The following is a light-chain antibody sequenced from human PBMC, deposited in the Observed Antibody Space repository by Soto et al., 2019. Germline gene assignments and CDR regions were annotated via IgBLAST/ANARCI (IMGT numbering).Light chain of an antibody. CDR3: QQYGFALLT. Sequence: IRLSQSPGTVSLAPGDRATLSCRASQSVXSCYLAWYEQKPGQAPRLLXAGASSSATGSPDRLSGSGSATDFTRTISRLEPHDCSGYYCQQYGFALLTFGQGTKVDIK. V-gene: IGKV3-20*01. J-gene: IGKJ1*01. CDR2: GAS. CDR1: QSVXSCY.